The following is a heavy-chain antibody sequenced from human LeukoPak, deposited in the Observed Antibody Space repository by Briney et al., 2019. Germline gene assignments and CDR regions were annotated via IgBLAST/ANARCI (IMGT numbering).Heavy chain of an antibody. CDR2: INWNGIIK. V-gene: IGHV3-20*04. D-gene: IGHD3-3*01. Sequence: GGSLRLSCAVSGFTFEDYGMSWVRQGPGKGLEWVAGINWNGIIKRYGDSVRGRFTISRDNVKNSLYLQMNSLRVEDTAIYYCARDRSDFSLLYHYFYMDVWGKGTTVTVSS. CDR3: ARDRSDFSLLYHYFYMDV. CDR1: GFTFEDYG. J-gene: IGHJ6*03.